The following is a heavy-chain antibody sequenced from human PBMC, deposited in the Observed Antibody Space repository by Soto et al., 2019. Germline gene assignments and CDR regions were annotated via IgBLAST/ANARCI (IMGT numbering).Heavy chain of an antibody. CDR3: ARAYMVRGVMRCFDP. Sequence: QVQLQESGPGLVKPSGTLSLTCAVSGGSISSSNWWSWVRQPPGKGLEWIGEIYHSGSTNYNPSLKSRATISVDKSKTHFSLKLRSVTAADTAVYYCARAYMVRGVMRCFDPWGQGTLVTVSS. CDR1: GGSISSSNW. CDR2: IYHSGST. J-gene: IGHJ5*02. D-gene: IGHD3-10*01. V-gene: IGHV4-4*02.